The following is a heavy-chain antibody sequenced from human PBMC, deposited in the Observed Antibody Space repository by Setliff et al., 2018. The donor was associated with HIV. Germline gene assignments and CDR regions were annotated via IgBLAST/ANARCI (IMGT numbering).Heavy chain of an antibody. J-gene: IGHJ3*02. CDR2: IKSERDGGTK. D-gene: IGHD6-19*01. CDR1: GFTFNKVW. V-gene: IGHV3-15*07. Sequence: GSLRLSCAASGFTFNKVWMNWVRQAPGKGLEWIGRIKSERDGGTKDYAAPVKGRFTISVDDSKTTLYLQMNSLRAEDTAVYYCARYALAVPGYHNAFDIWGQGTMVTVSS. CDR3: ARYALAVPGYHNAFDI.